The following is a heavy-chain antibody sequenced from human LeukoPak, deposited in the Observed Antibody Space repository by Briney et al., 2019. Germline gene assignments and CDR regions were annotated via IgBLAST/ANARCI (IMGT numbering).Heavy chain of an antibody. CDR3: ARSLSGYGNYYYGMDV. D-gene: IGHD5-12*01. J-gene: IGHJ6*02. CDR1: GFTFSSYA. V-gene: IGHV3-30-3*01. CDR2: ISYDGSNK. Sequence: QPGRSLRLSCAASGFTFSSYAMHWVRQAPGKGLEWVAVISYDGSNKYYADSVKGRFTTSRDNSKNTLYLQMNSLRAEDTAVYYCARSLSGYGNYYYGMDVWGQGTTVTVSS.